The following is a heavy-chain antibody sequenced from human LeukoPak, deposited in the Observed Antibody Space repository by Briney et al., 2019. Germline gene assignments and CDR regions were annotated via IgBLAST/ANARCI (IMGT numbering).Heavy chain of an antibody. CDR3: ARATVTDYYFHY. J-gene: IGHJ4*02. D-gene: IGHD2-21*02. CDR2: INPSSGST. CDR1: GYTFTTYY. Sequence: ASVKVSCKASGYTFTTYYIHWVRQAPGQGLEWMGIINPSSGSTSYAQKFQGRATMTRDTSTSTIYMDLSSLRSEDTAVYYCARATVTDYYFHYWGQGTLVTVSS. V-gene: IGHV1-46*01.